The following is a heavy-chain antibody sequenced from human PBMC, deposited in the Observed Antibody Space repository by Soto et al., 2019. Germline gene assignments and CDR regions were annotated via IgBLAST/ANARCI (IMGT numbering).Heavy chain of an antibody. CDR3: AKEDVGGYYYSGL. J-gene: IGHJ4*02. CDR1: GFTFSNYA. V-gene: IGHV3-23*01. CDR2: ISDSGVST. D-gene: IGHD1-26*01. Sequence: EVPLLESGGGLVQPGGSLRLSCAASGFTFSNYAMSWVRQARGKGLEWVSSISDSGVSTYYADSVKGRFTISRDNSKNTLYLQMNSLRVEDTAVYYCAKEDVGGYYYSGLWGQGTLVTVSS.